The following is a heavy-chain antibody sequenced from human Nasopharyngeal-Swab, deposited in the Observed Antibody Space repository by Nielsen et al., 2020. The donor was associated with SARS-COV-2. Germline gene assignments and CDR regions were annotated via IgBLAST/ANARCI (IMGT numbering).Heavy chain of an antibody. CDR1: GFTFISCD. J-gene: IGHJ2*01. V-gene: IGHV3-13*01. CDR2: IGSADDT. D-gene: IGHD3-3*01. CDR3: ARDGWNYDFWSGRPFDL. Sequence: GGSLRLSCAASGFTFISCDMHLVRQATGKGLEWVSAIGSADDTYYPGSVKGRFTISRENAKNSLYLQMNSLRAEDTAVYYCARDGWNYDFWSGRPFDLWGRGTLVTVSS.